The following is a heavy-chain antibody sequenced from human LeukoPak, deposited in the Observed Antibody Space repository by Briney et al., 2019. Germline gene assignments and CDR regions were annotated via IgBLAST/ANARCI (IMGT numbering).Heavy chain of an antibody. CDR2: IYGSGTT. J-gene: IGHJ4*02. Sequence: SETLSLTCTVSGYSITGGHFWSWIRQPPGKGMGWIGSIYGSGTTYYDPPLRSRVSISAETSKTNFSLELSAVTAADTAVYYCASVGGGSPYWGQGTLVTVSS. V-gene: IGHV4-38-2*02. CDR1: GYSITGGHF. D-gene: IGHD3-16*01. CDR3: ASVGGGSPY.